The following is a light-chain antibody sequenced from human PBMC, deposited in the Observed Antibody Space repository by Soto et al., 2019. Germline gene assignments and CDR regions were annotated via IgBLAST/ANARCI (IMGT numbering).Light chain of an antibody. CDR3: QQYNSL. CDR2: DAS. Sequence: DIQMTQSPSTLSASVGDRVTITCRASQSISSWLAWYQQKPGKAPKLLIYDASSLESGVPSRFSGSGSGTEFTLTISSLQPDDFATYYCQQYNSLFGQGTKVDNK. CDR1: QSISSW. V-gene: IGKV1-5*01. J-gene: IGKJ1*01.